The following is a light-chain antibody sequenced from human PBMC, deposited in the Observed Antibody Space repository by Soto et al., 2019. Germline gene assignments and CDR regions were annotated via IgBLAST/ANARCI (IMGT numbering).Light chain of an antibody. Sequence: EIVLTQSPATLSLSPGERATLSCRASQSVSGSYLAWCQQRPGQAPRLLIYGASTRAAGIPDRFSGSGSGTDFTLTITRLEPEDSAVYFCQQYTGPPTTFGQGTRLEIK. CDR2: GAS. CDR3: QQYTGPPTT. J-gene: IGKJ5*01. V-gene: IGKV3-20*01. CDR1: QSVSGSY.